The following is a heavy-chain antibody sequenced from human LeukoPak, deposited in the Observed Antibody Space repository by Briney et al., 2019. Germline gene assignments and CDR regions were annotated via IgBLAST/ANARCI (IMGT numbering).Heavy chain of an antibody. CDR2: ISTYNGNT. D-gene: IGHD3-22*01. CDR1: GYTFTTYG. J-gene: IGHJ4*02. V-gene: IGHV1-18*01. CDR3: ARGGSSGHTFDY. Sequence: ASVTVSCKASGYTFTTYGLSWVRQAPGQGLEWLGWISTYNGNTHYAQKLQVRVTMTTDTSTSTAYMELRSLRSDDTAVYYCARGGSSGHTFDYWGQGTLVTVSS.